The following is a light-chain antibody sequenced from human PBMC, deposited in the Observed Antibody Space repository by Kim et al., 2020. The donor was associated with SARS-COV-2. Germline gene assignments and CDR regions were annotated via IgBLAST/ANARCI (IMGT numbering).Light chain of an antibody. CDR3: QQYNNWPWT. CDR2: GAS. CDR1: QSVSSN. Sequence: VAPGERATLSCRASQSVSSNLAWYQQKPAQAPRLLIYGASTRATGIPARFSGSGSGTEFTLTISSLQSEDFAVYYCQQYNNWPWTFGQGTKVDIK. J-gene: IGKJ1*01. V-gene: IGKV3-15*01.